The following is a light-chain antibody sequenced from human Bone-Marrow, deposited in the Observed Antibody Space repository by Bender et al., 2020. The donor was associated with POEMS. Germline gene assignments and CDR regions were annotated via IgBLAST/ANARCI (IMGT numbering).Light chain of an antibody. CDR1: RSDIGSNT. CDR2: TDN. V-gene: IGLV1-44*01. J-gene: IGLJ3*02. CDR3: ATWDDSLNGWV. Sequence: QSMLTQTPSASGTPGQRVTISCSGSRSDIGSNTVNWYQQFPRTAPKLLIHTDNQRPSGVPDRFSGSKSGTSASLAISGLRSEDEADYYCATWDDSLNGWVFGGGTKLTVL.